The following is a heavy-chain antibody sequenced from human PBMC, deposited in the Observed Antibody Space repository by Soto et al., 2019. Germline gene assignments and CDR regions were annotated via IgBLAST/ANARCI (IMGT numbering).Heavy chain of an antibody. CDR2: IYYGGST. D-gene: IGHD2-2*01. Sequence: SETLSLTCTVSGGSISGYYWTWIRQPPGKGLEWIGYIYYGGSTNYNPSLKSRVTISVDTSKSQFSLNLSSLTAADTAVYYCERKYCSSTRCYQYFDYWGQGTLVTVSS. CDR3: ERKYCSSTRCYQYFDY. V-gene: IGHV4-59*08. CDR1: GGSISGYY. J-gene: IGHJ4*02.